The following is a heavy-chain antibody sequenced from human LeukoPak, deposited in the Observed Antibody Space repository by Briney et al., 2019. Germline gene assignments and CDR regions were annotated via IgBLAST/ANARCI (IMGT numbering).Heavy chain of an antibody. V-gene: IGHV3-23*01. D-gene: IGHD2-21*01. J-gene: IGHJ4*02. CDR2: ISGSADNT. CDR3: AKVSDCCPFDY. Sequence: GSLRLSCAVSGFTFSDYAMSWVRQAPGKGLEWVSAISGSADNTYYADSVKGRFTISRDNSKRMLNLQMNSLRAEDTAVYYCAKVSDCCPFDYWGQGTLVTVSS. CDR1: GFTFSDYA.